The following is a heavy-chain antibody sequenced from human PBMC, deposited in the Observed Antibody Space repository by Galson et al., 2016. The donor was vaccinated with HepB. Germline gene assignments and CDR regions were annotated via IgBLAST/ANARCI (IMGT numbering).Heavy chain of an antibody. J-gene: IGHJ4*02. CDR1: GFTFRSFA. D-gene: IGHD5-24*01. V-gene: IGHV3-23*01. CDR3: AKTSREGYSGAPKSPFDY. CDR2: ISGSSGST. Sequence: SLRLSCAASGFTFRSFAMTWVRQAPGKGLEWVSIISGSSGSTYYADSVKGRFTISRDNSNNTLYLQMTSLRAEDTAVYHCAKTSREGYSGAPKSPFDYRGQGTLVTVSS.